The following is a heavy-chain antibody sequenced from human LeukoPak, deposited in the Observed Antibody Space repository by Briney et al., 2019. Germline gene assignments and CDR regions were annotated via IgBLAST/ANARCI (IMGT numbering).Heavy chain of an antibody. CDR1: GGSISSYY. D-gene: IGHD6-13*01. V-gene: IGHV4-59*01. CDR3: ARGRWGSSWSPFDY. CDR2: LYYSGSS. J-gene: IGHJ4*02. Sequence: SETLSLTCTVSGGSISSYYWSWSRQPPREGLEWIGYLYYSGSSNYNLSLKSRVTTSVDTSKNQFSLKLSSVTAADTAVYYCARGRWGSSWSPFDYWGQGTLVTVSS.